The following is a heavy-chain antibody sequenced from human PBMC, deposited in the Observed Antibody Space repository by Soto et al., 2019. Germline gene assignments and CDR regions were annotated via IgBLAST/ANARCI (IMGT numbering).Heavy chain of an antibody. CDR2: ISYDGSLE. J-gene: IGHJ5*02. CDR3: XRAAYSXXWNWFDP. CDR1: GFNFRSYA. D-gene: IGHD6-13*01. Sequence: QVQLVESGGGVVQAGRSLRLSCAASGFNFRSYAIHWVXXXXXXXXXWVAVISYDGSLEYYADSVKGRFTISRDNSKXXXXXXXXXXXXXXXXXXXXXRAAYSXXWNWFDPWGQGTLVTVSS. V-gene: IGHV3-30*01.